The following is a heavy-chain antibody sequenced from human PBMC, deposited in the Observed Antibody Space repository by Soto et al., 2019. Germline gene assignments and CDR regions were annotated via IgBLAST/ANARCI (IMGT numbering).Heavy chain of an antibody. CDR1: GFTFSTYT. D-gene: IGHD6-6*01. CDR3: VIVVMAARTKWFDP. J-gene: IGHJ5*02. CDR2: VSSTSTYI. V-gene: IGHV3-21*02. Sequence: EVQLVESGGGLVKPGGSLRLSCAASGFTFSTYTMDWVRQAPGKGLEWVSSVSSTSTYIYYADSLKGRFTISRDNAKNSLFLQMNSLRVDDTAVYYCVIVVMAARTKWFDPWGQGTLVTVSS.